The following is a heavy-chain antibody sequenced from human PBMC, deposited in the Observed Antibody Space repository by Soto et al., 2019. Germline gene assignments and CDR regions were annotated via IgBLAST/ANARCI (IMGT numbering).Heavy chain of an antibody. CDR2: IYPCDSDT. CDR1: GYTVTSYW. V-gene: IGHV5-51*01. Sequence: GESLKISCKGSGYTVTSYWIGWVRQMPGKGLEWMGSIYPCDSDTRYSPSFQGQVTISADRSISPAYLQRNSRKASDTGMYFCSRNKVYCGTASSYGYDVW. CDR3: SRNKVYCGTASSYGYDV. J-gene: IGHJ3*01. D-gene: IGHD2-21*01.